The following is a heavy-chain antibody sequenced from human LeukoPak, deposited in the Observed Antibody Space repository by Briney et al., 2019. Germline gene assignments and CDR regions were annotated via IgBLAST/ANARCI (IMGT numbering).Heavy chain of an antibody. CDR2: IYYSGNT. J-gene: IGHJ4*02. CDR3: ARHHSGYYYGLDY. D-gene: IGHD3-22*01. CDR1: GGSINSHY. V-gene: IGHV4-59*08. Sequence: SETLPLTRTVSGGSINSHYWNWIRQSPGKGLEWIGYIYYSGNTNYNPSLKSRVTISVDTSKNQFSLKLSSVTAADTAVYYCARHHSGYYYGLDYWGQGTLVTVSS.